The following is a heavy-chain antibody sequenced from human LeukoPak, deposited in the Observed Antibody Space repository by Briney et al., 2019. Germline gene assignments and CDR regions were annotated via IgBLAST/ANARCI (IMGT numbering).Heavy chain of an antibody. Sequence: SETLSLTCAVYVGFFSGYYWSWIRQPPGKGLEWIVEINHSGSTNYNSSLKSRVTISVDTSKNQFSLKLSSVTAADTAVYYCARGYYGSGSHCCHMDVWGKGTTITVS. V-gene: IGHV4-34*01. CDR1: VGFFSGYY. D-gene: IGHD3-10*01. J-gene: IGHJ6*03. CDR3: ARGYYGSGSHCCHMDV. CDR2: INHSGST.